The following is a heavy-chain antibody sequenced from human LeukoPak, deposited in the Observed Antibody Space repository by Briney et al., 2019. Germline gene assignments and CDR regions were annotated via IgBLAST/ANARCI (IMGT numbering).Heavy chain of an antibody. Sequence: GGSLRLSCAASGFTFINAWMTWVRQAPGKGLEWVGRIQSTTNGGTPDYATPVKGRFTISRDDSKNTLNLQMNSLKTEDTAEYYCPSGVGTLDYWGQGALVTVSS. CDR3: PSGVGTLDY. D-gene: IGHD1-14*01. J-gene: IGHJ4*02. V-gene: IGHV3-15*01. CDR2: IQSTTNGGTP. CDR1: GFTFINAW.